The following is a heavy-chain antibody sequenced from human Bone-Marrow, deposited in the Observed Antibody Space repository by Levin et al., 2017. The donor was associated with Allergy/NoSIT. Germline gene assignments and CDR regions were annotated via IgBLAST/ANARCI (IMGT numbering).Heavy chain of an antibody. J-gene: IGHJ5*02. CDR1: GFTFSSYV. D-gene: IGHD5-12*01. V-gene: IGHV3-30*03. CDR3: ARGQTNIVVGYDWFDP. CDR2: MSYEGSHK. Sequence: GESLKISCAASGFTFSSYVMYWVRQAPGKGLEWVSVMSYEGSHKYYADSVKGRFTISRDNSKNTLYLQMNSLRAEDTAVYYCARGQTNIVVGYDWFDPWGQGTLVTVSS.